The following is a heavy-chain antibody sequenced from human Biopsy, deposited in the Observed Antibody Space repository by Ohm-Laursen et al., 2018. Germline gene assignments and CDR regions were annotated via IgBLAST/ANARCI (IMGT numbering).Heavy chain of an antibody. CDR1: GGSISSYY. J-gene: IGHJ4*01. CDR2: IYYSGTT. V-gene: IGHV4-59*01. CDR3: ARDDAVTVIRGLYY. Sequence: GTLSLTCPDSGGSISSYYWNWIRQPPGKGLEWIGYIYYSGTTDYSPSLKSRVTISIDKSKNQFFLKLSSVTAEDTAVYYCARDDAVTVIRGLYYWGHGALVTVSS. D-gene: IGHD2-21*02.